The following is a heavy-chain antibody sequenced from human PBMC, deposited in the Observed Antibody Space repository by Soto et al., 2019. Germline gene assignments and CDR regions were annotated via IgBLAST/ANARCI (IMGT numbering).Heavy chain of an antibody. Sequence: SAEVSFKTSCYTFTSYALSWVRQAPGQGLEWMGWLSLYNAKTDYAQNFQGRVTVTTDTSTDTAYMELRSLKSDDTAVYYCATVVGAVPYWGQGTLVTVSS. CDR2: LSLYNAKT. CDR3: ATVVGAVPY. J-gene: IGHJ4*02. V-gene: IGHV1-18*01. CDR1: CYTFTSYA. D-gene: IGHD2-15*01.